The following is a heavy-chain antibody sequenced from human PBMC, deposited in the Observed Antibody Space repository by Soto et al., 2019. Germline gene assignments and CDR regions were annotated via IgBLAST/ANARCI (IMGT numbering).Heavy chain of an antibody. CDR2: ISAYNGNT. D-gene: IGHD1-26*01. CDR1: GYTFTSYG. CDR3: ARSGVWEPRNY. J-gene: IGHJ4*02. Sequence: QVQLVQSGAEVKKPGASVKVSCKASGYTFTSYGISWVRQAPGQGLEWMGWISAYNGNTNYAQKLQGRVTMTTDTAPNTADMDLRSLRTDDTAEYFSARSGVWEPRNYWGQGTLVTVSS. V-gene: IGHV1-18*01.